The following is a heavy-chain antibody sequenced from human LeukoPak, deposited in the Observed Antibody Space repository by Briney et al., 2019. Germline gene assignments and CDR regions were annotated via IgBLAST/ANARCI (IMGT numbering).Heavy chain of an antibody. Sequence: PSETLSLMCTVSGGSINSSGQYWSWIRQHPGKGLEWIGYVYYTGSTYYNPSLKSRVAISIDTSKNQFSLKLNSVTAADTAVYYCARDRHDSSGLDYWGQGTLVTVSS. CDR2: VYYTGST. CDR3: ARDRHDSSGLDY. CDR1: GGSINSSGQY. J-gene: IGHJ4*02. V-gene: IGHV4-31*03. D-gene: IGHD3-22*01.